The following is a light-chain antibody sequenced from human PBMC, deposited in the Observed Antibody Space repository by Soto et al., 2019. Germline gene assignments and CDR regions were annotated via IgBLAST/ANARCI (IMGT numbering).Light chain of an antibody. J-gene: IGKJ1*01. CDR3: QQYNNWPPVT. Sequence: EIVMTQSPATLSVSPGERATLFCRASQSVSSNLAWYQQKPGQAPRLLIHGASTRATGIPARFSGSGSGTEFTLTISSLQSEDFAVYYCQQYNNWPPVTFGQGTKVEI. V-gene: IGKV3-15*01. CDR2: GAS. CDR1: QSVSSN.